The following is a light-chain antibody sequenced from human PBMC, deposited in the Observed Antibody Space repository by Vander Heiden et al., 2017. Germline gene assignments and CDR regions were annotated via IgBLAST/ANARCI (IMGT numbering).Light chain of an antibody. V-gene: IGKV1-9*01. CDR3: QQLNSYPSVT. J-gene: IGKJ4*01. Sequence: DIQLTQSPSFLSASVGDRVTITCRASQGISSYLAWYQQKPGKAPKLLIYAAPTLQSGVPSRFSGSGSGTEFTLTISSLQPEDFATYYCQQLNSYPSVTFGGGTKVEIK. CDR1: QGISSY. CDR2: AAP.